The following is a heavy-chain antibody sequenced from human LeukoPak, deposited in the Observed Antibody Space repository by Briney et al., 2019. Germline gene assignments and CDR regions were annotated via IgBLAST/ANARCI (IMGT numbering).Heavy chain of an antibody. Sequence: PSQTLSLTCPVSGESFTTHYWSWIRQPQGKRLEWIGEINHSGTTNYNPSPKSRVTMSVDTSKKQFPLNLTYVTAADTAVYYCAREGRLAAALEYWGQGTLVTVSS. V-gene: IGHV4-34*01. J-gene: IGHJ4*02. CDR3: AREGRLAAALEY. D-gene: IGHD6-13*01. CDR1: GESFTTHY. CDR2: INHSGTT.